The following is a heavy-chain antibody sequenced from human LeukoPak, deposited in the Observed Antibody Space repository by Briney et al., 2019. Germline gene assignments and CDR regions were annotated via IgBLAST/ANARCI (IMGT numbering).Heavy chain of an antibody. CDR3: ARSPGYCSSTSCSLDWFDP. CDR2: ISSSSSYI. D-gene: IGHD2-2*01. Sequence: GGSLRLSCAASGFTFSSYSMNWVRQAPGKGLEWVSSISSSSSYIYYADSVKGRFTISRDNAKNPLYLQMNSLRAEDTAVYYCARSPGYCSSTSCSLDWFDPWGQGTLVTVSS. CDR1: GFTFSSYS. V-gene: IGHV3-21*01. J-gene: IGHJ5*02.